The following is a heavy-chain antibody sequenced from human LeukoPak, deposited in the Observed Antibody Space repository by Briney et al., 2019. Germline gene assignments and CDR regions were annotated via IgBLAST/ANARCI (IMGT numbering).Heavy chain of an antibody. V-gene: IGHV4-34*01. Sequence: SETLSLTCAVYGGSFSGYYWTWIRQPPGKGLKWIGEINYSGSTKYNPSLKSRVTISVDTSKNQFSLKLSSVTAADTAVYYCARHGTRYYYYYMDVWGKGTTVTISS. CDR1: GGSFSGYY. CDR3: ARHGTRYYYYYMDV. CDR2: INYSGST. D-gene: IGHD1-26*01. J-gene: IGHJ6*03.